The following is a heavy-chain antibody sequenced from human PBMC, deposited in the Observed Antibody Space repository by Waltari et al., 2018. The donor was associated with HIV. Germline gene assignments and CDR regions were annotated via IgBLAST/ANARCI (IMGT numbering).Heavy chain of an antibody. Sequence: QVQLQESGPGLVKPSETLSLTCTVSGGSISRYYWSWIRQPAGKGLEWIGRIYTSGSTNYNPSLKSRVTMSVDTSKNQFSLKLSSVTAADTAVYYCARGRYSYGDGWFDPWGQGTLVTVSS. J-gene: IGHJ5*02. CDR3: ARGRYSYGDGWFDP. V-gene: IGHV4-4*07. CDR1: GGSISRYY. CDR2: IYTSGST. D-gene: IGHD5-18*01.